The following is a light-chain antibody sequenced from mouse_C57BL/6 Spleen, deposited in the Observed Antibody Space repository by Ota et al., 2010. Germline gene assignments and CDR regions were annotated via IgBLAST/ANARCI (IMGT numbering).Light chain of an antibody. CDR2: GAT. CDR1: DHINNW. J-gene: IGKJ4*01. V-gene: IGKV13-85*01. CDR3: TTSMDTLFT. Sequence: DIQMTQSSSYLSVSLGGRVTITCKASDHINNWLXWYQQKPGNAPRLLISGATSLETGVPSRFSGSGSWKGLHSQHYQSQTEDVATYYCTTSMDTLFTFGVRDKVGNK.